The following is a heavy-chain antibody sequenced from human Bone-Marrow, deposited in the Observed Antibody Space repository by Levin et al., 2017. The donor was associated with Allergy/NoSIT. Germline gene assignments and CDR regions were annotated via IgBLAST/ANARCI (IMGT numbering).Heavy chain of an antibody. CDR3: ASTNVATPGSTF. CDR2: IKQDGSET. V-gene: IGHV3-7*01. J-gene: IGHJ4*02. CDR1: GFTFSNYW. D-gene: IGHD1/OR15-1a*01. Sequence: GGSLRLSCVASGFTFSNYWMSWVRQAPGKGLEWLGNIKQDGSETYYVDSVKGRFTMSRDNAKKSLYLQMNSLRAEDTGVYYCASTNVATPGSTFGGRGTLVTVSS.